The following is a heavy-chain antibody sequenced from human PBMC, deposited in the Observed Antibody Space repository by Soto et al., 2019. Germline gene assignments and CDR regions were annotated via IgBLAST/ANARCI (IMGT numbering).Heavy chain of an antibody. V-gene: IGHV3-53*02. D-gene: IGHD6-6*01. J-gene: IGHJ6*02. CDR1: GFTVSSNY. CDR2: IYSGGST. Sequence: EVQLVETGGGLIQPGGSLRLSCAASGFTVSSNYMSWVRQAPGKGLEWVSVIYSGGSTYYADSVKGRFTISRDNSKNTLYFQMNRLRAEDTAVYYCARDFSYSSSSDNYYYGMDVWGQGTTVTVSS. CDR3: ARDFSYSSSSDNYYYGMDV.